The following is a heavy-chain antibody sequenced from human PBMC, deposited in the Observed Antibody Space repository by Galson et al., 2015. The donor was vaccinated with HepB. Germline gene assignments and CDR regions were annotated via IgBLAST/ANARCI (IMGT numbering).Heavy chain of an antibody. CDR1: GGSMENYY. Sequence: ETLSLTCTVSGGSMENYYWTWIRQSPGKGLEWIGYLSSTGITSYNPSLKSRVAISIDTSKNQFSLRLISVTAADSAVYYCARDGRMKTFARGGERKQWLTAGWFDPWGQGAPVTVSS. CDR2: LSSTGIT. CDR3: ARDGRMKTFARGGERKQWLTAGWFDP. J-gene: IGHJ5*02. D-gene: IGHD6-19*01. V-gene: IGHV4-59*01.